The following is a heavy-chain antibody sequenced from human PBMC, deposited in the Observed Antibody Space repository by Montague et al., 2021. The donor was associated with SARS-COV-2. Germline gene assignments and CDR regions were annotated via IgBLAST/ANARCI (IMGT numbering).Heavy chain of an antibody. CDR2: INHGGST. Sequence: SETLSLTCAVHGGSFSGYYWNWIRQRPGKGLEWIGEINHGGSTNYNPSLKNRLTISADTSKNQFSLKLTSVAAADTAVYYCARLRDGVVPSPILGVGPYYSYYCMDVWGRGTTVTVSS. CDR1: GGSFSGYY. J-gene: IGHJ6*03. V-gene: IGHV4-34*01. CDR3: ARLRDGVVPSPILGVGPYYSYYCMDV. D-gene: IGHD3-10*01.